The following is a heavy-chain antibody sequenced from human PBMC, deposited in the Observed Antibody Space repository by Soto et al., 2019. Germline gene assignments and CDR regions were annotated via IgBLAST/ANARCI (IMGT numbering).Heavy chain of an antibody. J-gene: IGHJ4*02. Sequence: GGSLRLSCAASGFTFINYPMHWVRQAPCKGLEWVAVISYDGNDKYYADSVKGRFTISRDNSKNTLYLQMSSLRAEDTAVYYCARDFDFWSGLDYWGQGTLVTVSS. CDR1: GFTFINYP. CDR2: ISYDGNDK. V-gene: IGHV3-30-3*01. CDR3: ARDFDFWSGLDY. D-gene: IGHD3-3*01.